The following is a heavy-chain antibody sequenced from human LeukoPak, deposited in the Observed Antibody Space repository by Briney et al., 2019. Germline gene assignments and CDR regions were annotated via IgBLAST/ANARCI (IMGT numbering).Heavy chain of an antibody. CDR2: IYPADSDI. D-gene: IGHD6-25*01. J-gene: IGHJ4*02. Sequence: GESLKISCKCSGYRFISYWIGWVRQIPGKGLEWMAIIYPADSDIRYSPSFQGQVTISADKSISTAYLQWSSLKASDTAMYYCARSLTAAAGDYWGQGTLVTVSS. CDR1: GYRFISYW. CDR3: ARSLTAAAGDY. V-gene: IGHV5-51*01.